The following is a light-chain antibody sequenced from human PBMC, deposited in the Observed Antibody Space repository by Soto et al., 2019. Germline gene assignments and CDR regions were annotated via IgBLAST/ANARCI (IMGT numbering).Light chain of an antibody. V-gene: IGLV3-1*01. CDR1: KLGGKY. CDR3: QACDSSVV. Sequence: SYELTQPPSVSVSPGQTASMTCSGDKLGGKYVCWYQQKPGQSPVLVIYDDSKRPSGIPERFSGSNSGNTATLTISGTQAMDEADYYCQACDSSVVFGGGTKLTVL. J-gene: IGLJ2*01. CDR2: DDS.